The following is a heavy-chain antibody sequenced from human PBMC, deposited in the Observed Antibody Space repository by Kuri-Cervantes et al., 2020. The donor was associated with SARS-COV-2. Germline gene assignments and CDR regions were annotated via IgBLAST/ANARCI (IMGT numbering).Heavy chain of an antibody. Sequence: GESLKISCAASRFTFSSYSMNWVRQAPGKGLEWVSHISSSSSTIYYADSVKGRFTISRDNAKNSLYLQMNSLRAEDTAVYYCARDLSSGLWAFDYWGQGTLVTVSS. J-gene: IGHJ4*02. CDR2: ISSSSSTI. CDR1: RFTFSSYS. CDR3: ARDLSSGLWAFDY. V-gene: IGHV3-48*01. D-gene: IGHD5-18*01.